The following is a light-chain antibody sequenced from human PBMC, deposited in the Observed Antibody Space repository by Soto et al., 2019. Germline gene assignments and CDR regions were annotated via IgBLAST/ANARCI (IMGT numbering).Light chain of an antibody. V-gene: IGKV1-5*03. CDR1: QSISNW. J-gene: IGKJ4*01. CDR2: KAS. CDR3: QQYYTYSSLT. Sequence: DIQMTQSPSTLSASVGDRVTITCRASQSISNWLAWYQQKLGKAPKLLIYKASSLESGVPSRFSGSGSGTEFTLTIRSLQPDDFATYYCQQYYTYSSLTFGGGTKVDIK.